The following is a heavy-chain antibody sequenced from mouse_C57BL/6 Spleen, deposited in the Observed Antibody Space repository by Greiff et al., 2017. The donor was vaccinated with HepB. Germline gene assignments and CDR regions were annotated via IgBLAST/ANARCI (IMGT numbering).Heavy chain of an antibody. J-gene: IGHJ1*03. CDR2: IWTGGGT. Sequence: VQLKESGPGLVAPSQSLSITCTVSGFSLTSYAISWVRQPPGKGLEWLGVIWTGGGTNYNSALKSRLSISKDNSKSQVFLKMNSLQTDDTARYYCARNYEDTTVVPNWYFDVWGTGTTVTVSS. CDR1: GFSLTSYA. D-gene: IGHD1-1*01. V-gene: IGHV2-9-1*01. CDR3: ARNYEDTTVVPNWYFDV.